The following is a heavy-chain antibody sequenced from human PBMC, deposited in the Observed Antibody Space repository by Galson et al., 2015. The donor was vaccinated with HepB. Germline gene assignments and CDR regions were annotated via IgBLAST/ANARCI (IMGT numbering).Heavy chain of an antibody. V-gene: IGHV1-69*10. CDR1: GDSFSIYA. CDR3: ARADDFWSGYRDAGTSRWFDS. CDR2: ISPILGIP. J-gene: IGHJ5*01. Sequence: SVKVSCKASGDSFSIYAMSWVRQAPGQGLEWMGGISPILGIPNYAQKFQDRVTITADKSTGTAFMELSSLGSEDTAVYYCARADDFWSGYRDAGTSRWFDSWGQGTLVIVSS. D-gene: IGHD3-3*01.